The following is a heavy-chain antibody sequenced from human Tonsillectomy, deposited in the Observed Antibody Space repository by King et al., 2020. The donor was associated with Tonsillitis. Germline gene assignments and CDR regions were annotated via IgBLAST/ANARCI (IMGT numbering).Heavy chain of an antibody. CDR1: GFTFTTYA. CDR3: ARGRRGGQQLYWFDP. V-gene: IGHV3-23*04. J-gene: IGHJ5*02. Sequence: VQLVESGGGLVQPGGSLRLSCAASGFTFTTYAMNWVRQAPGKGLEWVSSISGNGANTYYTDSVEGRFTISRDDSKNTLYLQMNSLRADDTAVYYCARGRRGGQQLYWFDPWGQGTLVTVSS. D-gene: IGHD6-13*01. CDR2: ISGNGANT.